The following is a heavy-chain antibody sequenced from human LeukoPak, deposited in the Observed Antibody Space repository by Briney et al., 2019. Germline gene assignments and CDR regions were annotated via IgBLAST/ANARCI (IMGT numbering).Heavy chain of an antibody. CDR1: GFTFSSYS. J-gene: IGHJ6*02. Sequence: GGSLRLSCAASGFTFSSYSMKWVRQAPGKGLEWVSSINPISNYIYYADSVKGRFTISRDSAKNSLYLQMNSLRAEDTAVYYCARDPTDYYYYYGMDVWGQGTTVTVSS. CDR3: ARDPTDYYYYYGMDV. CDR2: INPISNYI. V-gene: IGHV3-21*01.